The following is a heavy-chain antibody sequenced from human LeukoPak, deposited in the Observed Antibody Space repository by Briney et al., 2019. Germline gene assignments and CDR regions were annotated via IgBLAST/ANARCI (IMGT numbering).Heavy chain of an antibody. CDR2: ISKSGRTT. CDR1: GFNFDAYA. D-gene: IGHD6-19*01. J-gene: IGHJ4*02. V-gene: IGHV3-23*01. CDR3: ARDSGQQWLVDYFDY. Sequence: GGSLRISCAASGFNFDAYAMSWVRQAPGKGLEWVSGISKSGRTTFYTDSVKGRFTISRDNSKNTLHLQMNRLRAEDTAVYYCARDSGQQWLVDYFDYWGQGTLVTVSS.